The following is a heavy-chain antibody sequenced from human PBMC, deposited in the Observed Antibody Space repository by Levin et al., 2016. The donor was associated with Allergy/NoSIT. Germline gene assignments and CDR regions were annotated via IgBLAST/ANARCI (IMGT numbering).Heavy chain of an antibody. CDR3: ARDRPPQSNGPSAFDI. CDR2: IYYSGST. V-gene: IGHV4-30-4*01. Sequence: RQAPGKGLEWIGYIYYSGSTYYNPSLKSRVTISVDTSKNQFSLKLSSVTAADTAVYYCARDRPPQSNGPSAFDIWGQGTMVTVSS. J-gene: IGHJ3*02.